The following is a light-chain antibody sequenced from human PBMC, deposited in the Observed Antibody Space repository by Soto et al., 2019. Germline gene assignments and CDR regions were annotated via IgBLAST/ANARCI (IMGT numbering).Light chain of an antibody. Sequence: QSVLTQPPSASGTPGQRVTISCSGSRTNIGSDTVNWYQQLPGTAPKLLIHRSNQRPSGVPGRFSGSKSDTSASLAISGLQPEDEADYHCASWDASLNGWVFGGGTKLTVL. CDR2: RSN. J-gene: IGLJ3*02. CDR1: RTNIGSDT. CDR3: ASWDASLNGWV. V-gene: IGLV1-44*01.